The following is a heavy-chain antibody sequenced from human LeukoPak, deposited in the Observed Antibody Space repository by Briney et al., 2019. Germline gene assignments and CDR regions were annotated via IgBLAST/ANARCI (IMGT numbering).Heavy chain of an antibody. CDR2: IYYSGST. J-gene: IGHJ6*02. V-gene: IGHV4-31*03. Sequence: SETLSLTCTVSGGSISSGGYYWSWIRQHPGKGLEWIGYIYYSGSTYYNPSLKSRVTISVDTSKNQFSLKLSSVTAADTAVYYCARGPDYYDSSGYYHSADYYYGMDVWGQGTTVTVSS. CDR3: ARGPDYYDSSGYYHSADYYYGMDV. D-gene: IGHD3-22*01. CDR1: GGSISSGGYY.